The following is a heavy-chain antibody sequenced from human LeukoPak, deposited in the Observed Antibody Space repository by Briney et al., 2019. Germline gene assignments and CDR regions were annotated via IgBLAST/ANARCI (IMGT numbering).Heavy chain of an antibody. CDR1: SGSFSGYY. V-gene: IGHV4-4*09. D-gene: IGHD4-11*01. J-gene: IGHJ5*02. CDR2: IYTSGST. CDR3: ASQTTVRGWFDP. Sequence: SETLSLTCAVYSGSFSGYYWSWIRQPPGKGLEWIGYIYTSGSTNYNPSLKSRVTISVDTSKNQFSLKLSSVTAADTAVYYCASQTTVRGWFDPWGQGTLVTVSS.